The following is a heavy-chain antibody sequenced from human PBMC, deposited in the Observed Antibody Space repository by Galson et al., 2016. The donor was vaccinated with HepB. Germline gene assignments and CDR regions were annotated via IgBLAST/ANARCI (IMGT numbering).Heavy chain of an antibody. CDR3: ARYDSGGYLRNDAFDI. Sequence: SVKVSCKASGSTFSTYAISWVRQAPGQGLEWMGRIIPILDIANYAQKFKGRVTITADKSTSTAYMELSSLRSEDTAVYYCARYDSGGYLRNDAFDIWGQGTLVTVSS. CDR2: IIPILDIA. D-gene: IGHD3-22*01. V-gene: IGHV1-69*04. J-gene: IGHJ3*02. CDR1: GSTFSTYA.